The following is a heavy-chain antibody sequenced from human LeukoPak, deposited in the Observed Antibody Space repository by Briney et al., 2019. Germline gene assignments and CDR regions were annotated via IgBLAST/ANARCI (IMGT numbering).Heavy chain of an antibody. CDR2: IYYSGST. CDR1: GGSISSSSYY. J-gene: IGHJ4*02. Sequence: SETLSLTCTVSGGSISSSSYYWGWIRQPPGKGLEWIGSIYYSGSTYYNPSLKSRVTISVDTSKNQFSLKLSSVTAADTAVYYCARSDYYGSGHPFDYWGQGTLVTVSS. CDR3: ARSDYYGSGHPFDY. V-gene: IGHV4-39*01. D-gene: IGHD3-10*01.